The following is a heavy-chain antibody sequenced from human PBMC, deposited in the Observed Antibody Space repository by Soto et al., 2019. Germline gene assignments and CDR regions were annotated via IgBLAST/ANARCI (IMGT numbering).Heavy chain of an antibody. Sequence: QVQLVESGGGVVKPGGSLRLSCAASGFTFSDYYMSWIRQAPGKGLEWVSYISSSNSYTNYADSVKGRFTISRDNAKKPLYLQMNSLRADDASVYYSARHVHDASDIWGQWTMVTVSS. CDR1: GFTFSDYY. CDR2: ISSSNSYT. CDR3: ARHVHDASDI. V-gene: IGHV3-11*05. D-gene: IGHD3-16*01. J-gene: IGHJ3*02.